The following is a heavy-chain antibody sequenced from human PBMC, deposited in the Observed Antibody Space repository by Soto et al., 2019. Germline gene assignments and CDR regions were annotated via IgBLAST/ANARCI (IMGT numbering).Heavy chain of an antibody. CDR1: GFTFTSHW. CDR3: AREIIELMGAIRWFDP. V-gene: IGHV3-74*01. J-gene: IGHJ5*02. D-gene: IGHD2-8*01. Sequence: EVQLVESGGGLVQPGGSLRLSCAASGFTFTSHWMHWVRQAPGKGPVWVSRINGDGTSISYADSVKGRFTISRDNAKNTLYLLMNSLRAEDTAVYYCAREIIELMGAIRWFDPWGQGTLVTVSS. CDR2: INGDGTSI.